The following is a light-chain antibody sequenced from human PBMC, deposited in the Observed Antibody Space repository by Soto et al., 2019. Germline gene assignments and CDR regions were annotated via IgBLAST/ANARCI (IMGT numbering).Light chain of an antibody. CDR3: QTWGTGSVV. CDR2: LNSDGSH. V-gene: IGLV4-69*01. CDR1: SGHSSYA. J-gene: IGLJ2*01. Sequence: QSVLTQSPSASASLGASVKLTCTLSSGHSSYAIAWHQQQPEKGPRCLMKLNSDGSHSKGDGIPDRFSGSSSGAERYLTIYSLQSEDEADYYSQTWGTGSVVFGGGTKLTVL.